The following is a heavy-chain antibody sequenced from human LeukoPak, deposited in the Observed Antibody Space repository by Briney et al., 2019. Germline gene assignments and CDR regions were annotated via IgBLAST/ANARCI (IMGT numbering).Heavy chain of an antibody. Sequence: PGGSLRLSCAASGFTVSSNYMSWVHHVPGKGLEWVSRIHSDGRSTTYADSVKGRFTISRDDAKNTLYLQMNSLRAEDSAVYYCARGGGTGEFDYWGQGTLVTVSS. CDR3: ARGGGTGEFDY. D-gene: IGHD7-27*01. CDR2: IHSDGRST. CDR1: GFTVSSNY. J-gene: IGHJ4*02. V-gene: IGHV3-74*01.